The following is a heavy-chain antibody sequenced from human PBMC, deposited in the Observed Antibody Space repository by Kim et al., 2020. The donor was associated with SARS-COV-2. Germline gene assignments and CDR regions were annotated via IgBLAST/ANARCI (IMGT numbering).Heavy chain of an antibody. CDR1: GDSVSSTHAT. V-gene: IGHV6-1*01. D-gene: IGHD2-15*01. J-gene: IGHJ4*02. Sequence: SQTLSLTCAVFGDSVSSTHATWNWVRQSPSRGLVWLGLTYYRSKWSSEYVPSVRSRVVITAEASKNQISMQLTSPTLEDTAVYFCSSQTSGALDYRGQ. CDR3: SSQTSGALDY. CDR2: TYYRSKWSS.